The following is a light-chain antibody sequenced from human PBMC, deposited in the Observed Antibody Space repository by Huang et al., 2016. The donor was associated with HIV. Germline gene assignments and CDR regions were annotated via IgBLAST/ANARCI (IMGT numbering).Light chain of an antibody. Sequence: EIVLTQSPATLSLSPGERATLSCRASQSISNYLAWYQQKPGQAPRLLFYDASNRATGIPARFSGSGSGTDFTLTISSLESEDFAVYYCQQRSRTFGGGTKVEIK. CDR2: DAS. CDR1: QSISNY. CDR3: QQRSRT. V-gene: IGKV3-11*01. J-gene: IGKJ4*01.